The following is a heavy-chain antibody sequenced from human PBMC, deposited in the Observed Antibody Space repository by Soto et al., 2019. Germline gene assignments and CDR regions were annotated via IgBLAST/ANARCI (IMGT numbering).Heavy chain of an antibody. Sequence: EVRLLESGGGLVQPGGSLRLSCVASGFTFSNYDMHWVRQGAGEGLEWVAAIGSGGDTYYPASVKGRFTISREHGNNSFYLQVNTLRDEDTALYYCARGSRCYGHDPGGQATLVPVSS. J-gene: IGHJ5*02. D-gene: IGHD2-2*01. CDR2: IGSGGDT. CDR3: ARGSRCYGHDP. CDR1: GFTFSNYD. V-gene: IGHV3-13*01.